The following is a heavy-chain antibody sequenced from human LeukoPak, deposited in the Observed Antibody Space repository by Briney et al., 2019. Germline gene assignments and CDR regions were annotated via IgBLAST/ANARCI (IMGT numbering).Heavy chain of an antibody. CDR2: IYYSGST. CDR3: ARGRAMVSFFDY. J-gene: IGHJ4*02. V-gene: IGHV4-59*01. Sequence: PSETLSLTYTVSGGSISSYYWSWIRQPPGKGLEWIGYIYYSGSTNYNPSLKSRVTISVDTSKNQFSLKLSSVTAADTAVYYCARGRAMVSFFDYWGQGTLVTVSS. CDR1: GGSISSYY. D-gene: IGHD5-18*01.